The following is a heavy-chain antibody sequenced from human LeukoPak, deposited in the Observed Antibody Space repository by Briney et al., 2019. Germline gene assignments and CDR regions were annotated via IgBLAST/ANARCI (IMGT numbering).Heavy chain of an antibody. J-gene: IGHJ4*02. D-gene: IGHD3-16*01. Sequence: GRSLRLSCAASGFTFSDYGMHWVRQAPGKGLEWVAVVSYDGTNEKYADPVKGRFTISRDNSKSTLSLQMNSLRADDTAVYYCAKDWANRDYIDHWGQGTLVTVSS. V-gene: IGHV3-30*18. CDR1: GFTFSDYG. CDR2: VSYDGTNE. CDR3: AKDWANRDYIDH.